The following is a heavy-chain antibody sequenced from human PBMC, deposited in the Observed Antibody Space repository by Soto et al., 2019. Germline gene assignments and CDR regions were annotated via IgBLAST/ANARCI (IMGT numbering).Heavy chain of an antibody. Sequence: PGGSLRLSCAASGFTFSSYWMSWVRQAPGKGLEWVANIKQDGSEKYYVDSVKGRFTISRDNAKNSLYLQMNSLRAEDTAVYYCARDAYSSSWYGTHYYYGMDVWGQGTTVTVSS. J-gene: IGHJ6*02. D-gene: IGHD6-13*01. CDR1: GFTFSSYW. CDR2: IKQDGSEK. CDR3: ARDAYSSSWYGTHYYYGMDV. V-gene: IGHV3-7*03.